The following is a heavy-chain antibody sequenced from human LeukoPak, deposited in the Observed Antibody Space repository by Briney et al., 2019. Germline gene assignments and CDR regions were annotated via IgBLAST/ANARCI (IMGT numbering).Heavy chain of an antibody. J-gene: IGHJ4*02. Sequence: GGSLRLSCVVSGFDCSDYYMSWIRQAPGKGLEWISYISSSGGNIYFADAVKGRFTMSRDNARGSLYLQMNSLRADDTAIYYCARRRDYFDYWGQGTLVTVSS. CDR1: GFDCSDYY. CDR2: ISSSGGNI. CDR3: ARRRDYFDY. V-gene: IGHV3-11*01.